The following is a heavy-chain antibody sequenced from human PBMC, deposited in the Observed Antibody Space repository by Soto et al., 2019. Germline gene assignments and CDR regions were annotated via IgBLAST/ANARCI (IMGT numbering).Heavy chain of an antibody. V-gene: IGHV1-69*06. D-gene: IGHD1-7*01. CDR1: GGTFSSYA. J-gene: IGHJ6*02. Sequence: GASVKVSCKASGGTFSSYAISWVRQAPGQGLEWMGGIIPIFGTANYAQKFQGRVTITADKSTSTAYMELSSLRSEDTAVYYCAREERGLELPSIVYGMDVWGQGXTVTVYS. CDR2: IIPIFGTA. CDR3: AREERGLELPSIVYGMDV.